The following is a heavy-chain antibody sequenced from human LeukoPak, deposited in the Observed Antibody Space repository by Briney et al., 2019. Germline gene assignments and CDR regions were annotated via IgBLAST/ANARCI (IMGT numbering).Heavy chain of an antibody. D-gene: IGHD3-10*01. V-gene: IGHV4-39*01. J-gene: IGHJ4*02. Sequence: SETLSLTCTVSGGSISSYYWGWIRQPPGKGLEWIGSIYYSGSTYYNPSLKSRVTISVDTSKNQFSLKLSSVTAADTAVYYCARHRHDYYGSGSHFDYWGQGTLVTVSS. CDR3: ARHRHDYYGSGSHFDY. CDR1: GGSISSYY. CDR2: IYYSGST.